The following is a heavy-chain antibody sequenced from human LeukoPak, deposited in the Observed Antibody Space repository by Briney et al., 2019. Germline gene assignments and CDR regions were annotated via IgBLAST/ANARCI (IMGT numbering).Heavy chain of an antibody. CDR1: GYTFTSYG. Sequence: ASVKVSCKASGYTFTSYGISWVRQAPGQGLEWMGWINPNSGGTNYAQKFQGRVTMTRDTSISTAYMELSRLRSDDTAVYYCARALLEVVAATSAFDIWGQGTMVTVSS. CDR3: ARALLEVVAATSAFDI. J-gene: IGHJ3*02. CDR2: INPNSGGT. V-gene: IGHV1-2*02. D-gene: IGHD2-15*01.